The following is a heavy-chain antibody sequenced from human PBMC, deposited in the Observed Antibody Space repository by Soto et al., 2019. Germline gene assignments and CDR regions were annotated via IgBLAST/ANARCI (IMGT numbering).Heavy chain of an antibody. CDR1: GFTVSSNY. D-gene: IGHD2-2*01. CDR2: IYSGGST. CDR3: ARVLGEVVPAAIYYYMDV. Sequence: GGSLRLSCAASGFTVSSNYMSWVRQAPGKGLEWVSVIYSGGSTYYADSVKGRFTISRHNSKNTLYLQMNSLRAEDTAVYYCARVLGEVVPAAIYYYMDVWGKGTTVTVSS. V-gene: IGHV3-53*04. J-gene: IGHJ6*03.